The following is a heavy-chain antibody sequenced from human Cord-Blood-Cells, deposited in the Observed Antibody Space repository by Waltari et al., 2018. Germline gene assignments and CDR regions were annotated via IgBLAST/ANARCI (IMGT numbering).Heavy chain of an antibody. CDR3: ATSIAVAGTEALDY. CDR2: INHSGST. CDR1: GGSFSGYY. Sequence: QVQLQQWGAGLLKPSETLSLTCAVYGGSFSGYYWSWIRQPPGKGLEWIGEINHSGSTNYNPSLKSRVTISVDTSKNQFSLKLSSVTAADTAVYYCATSIAVAGTEALDYWGQGTLVTVSS. D-gene: IGHD6-19*01. J-gene: IGHJ4*02. V-gene: IGHV4-34*01.